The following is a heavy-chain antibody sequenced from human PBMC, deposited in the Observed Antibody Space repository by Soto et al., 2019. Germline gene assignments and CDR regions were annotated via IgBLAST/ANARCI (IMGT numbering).Heavy chain of an antibody. D-gene: IGHD6-19*01. CDR1: GGSFSGYY. J-gene: IGHJ6*02. V-gene: IGHV4-34*01. Sequence: ASETLSLTCAVYGGSFSGYYWSWIRQPPGKGLEWIGEINHSGSTNYNPSLKSRVTISVDTSKNQFSLKLSSVTAADTAVYYCARGRGQWLLPYYYYGMDVWGQGTTVTVSS. CDR3: ARGRGQWLLPYYYYGMDV. CDR2: INHSGST.